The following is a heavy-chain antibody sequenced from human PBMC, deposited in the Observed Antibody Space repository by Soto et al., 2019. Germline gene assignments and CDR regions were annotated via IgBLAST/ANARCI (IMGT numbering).Heavy chain of an antibody. CDR1: GGSISSGGYY. Sequence: KTSETLSLTCTVSGGSISSGGYYWSWIRQHPGKGLEWIGYIYYSGSTYYNPSLKSRVTISVDTSKNQFSLKLSSVTAADTAVYYCAREMGAALPTSFDIWGQGTMVTVSS. V-gene: IGHV4-31*03. D-gene: IGHD3-16*01. CDR3: AREMGAALPTSFDI. CDR2: IYYSGST. J-gene: IGHJ3*02.